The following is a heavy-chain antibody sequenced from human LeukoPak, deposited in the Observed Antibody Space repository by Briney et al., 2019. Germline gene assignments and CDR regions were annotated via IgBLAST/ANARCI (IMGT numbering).Heavy chain of an antibody. CDR2: ISGSGGST. V-gene: IGHV3-23*01. CDR3: ARADYYDSSGGGAFDI. Sequence: TGGSLRLSCAASGFTFSSYAMSWVRQAPGKGLEWVSAISGSGGSTYYADSVKGRFTISRDNAKNSLYLQMNSLRAEDTAVYYCARADYYDSSGGGAFDIWGQGTMVTVSS. CDR1: GFTFSSYA. D-gene: IGHD3-22*01. J-gene: IGHJ3*02.